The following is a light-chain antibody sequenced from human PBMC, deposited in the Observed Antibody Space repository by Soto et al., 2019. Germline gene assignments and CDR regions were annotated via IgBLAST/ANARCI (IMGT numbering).Light chain of an antibody. CDR1: QDISSW. V-gene: IGKV1D-12*01. Sequence: DIQMTQSPSSVSASVGDRVTITCRASQDISSWLAWYQQKPGKAPELLIYAASRLENAVPSRFSGSGSGTDFTLTISSLQPEDSATYYCQQANRFPFTFGPGTKVDIK. CDR2: AAS. J-gene: IGKJ3*01. CDR3: QQANRFPFT.